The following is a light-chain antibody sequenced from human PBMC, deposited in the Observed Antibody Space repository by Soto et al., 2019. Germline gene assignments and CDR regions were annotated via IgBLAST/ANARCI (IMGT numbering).Light chain of an antibody. V-gene: IGLV2-23*01. CDR3: CSYAVGSTLV. CDR2: EGS. Sequence: QSSLTQPASVSGSPGQSITISCTGTSSDVGSYNLVSWHQQHPGKAPKLRIYEGSKRPSGVSHRFSGSKSGNTVSLTISGLQAEDEADYYCCSYAVGSTLVFGGGTKLTVL. CDR1: SSDVGSYNL. J-gene: IGLJ2*01.